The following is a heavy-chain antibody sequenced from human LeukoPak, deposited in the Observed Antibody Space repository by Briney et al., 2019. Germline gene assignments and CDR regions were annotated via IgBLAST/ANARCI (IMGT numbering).Heavy chain of an antibody. Sequence: GGSLRLSCAASGFTFSSYEMNWVRQAPEKGLEWISYISSSGSTIYYADSVKGRFTISRDNSKNTLYLQMNSLRAEDTAVYYCAKPLRTNFDYWGQGTLVTVSS. V-gene: IGHV3-48*03. D-gene: IGHD1-1*01. CDR2: ISSSGSTI. CDR1: GFTFSSYE. CDR3: AKPLRTNFDY. J-gene: IGHJ4*02.